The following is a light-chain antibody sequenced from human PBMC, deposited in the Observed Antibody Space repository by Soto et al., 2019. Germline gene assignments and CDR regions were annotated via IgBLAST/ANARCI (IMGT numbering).Light chain of an antibody. CDR1: SSDVGDYNY. V-gene: IGLV2-14*03. Sequence: QSALTQPASVSGSPGQSITISCTGSSSDVGDYNYVSWYQQHPGKAPKLMIYDVSNRPSGVSDRFSGSKSDNTASLTISGLQAEDEADYYCSSYSRSSTLVFGGGTKLTVL. CDR2: DVS. J-gene: IGLJ2*01. CDR3: SSYSRSSTLV.